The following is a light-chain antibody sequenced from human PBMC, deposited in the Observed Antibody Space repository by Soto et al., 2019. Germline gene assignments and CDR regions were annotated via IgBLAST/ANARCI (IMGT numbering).Light chain of an antibody. J-gene: IGKJ1*01. Sequence: LTQSPGTVSLSPGARASLSWRASQSVSSSYLAWYQQKPGQAPRLLIYGASSRATGIPDRFSGSGSGTDFTLTISRLEPEDFAVYNCQQYGTSPPTFGQGTKVDI. V-gene: IGKV3-20*01. CDR3: QQYGTSPPT. CDR1: QSVSSSY. CDR2: GAS.